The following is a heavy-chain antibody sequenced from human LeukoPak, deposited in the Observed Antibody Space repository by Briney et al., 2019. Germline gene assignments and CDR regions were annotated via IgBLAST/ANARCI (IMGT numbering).Heavy chain of an antibody. V-gene: IGHV4-39*01. CDR2: IYYSGST. D-gene: IGHD2-21*02. CDR3: ARAVTVYYFDY. Sequence: PSQTLSLTCTVSGGSISSGSYYWGWIRQPPGKGLEWIGSIYYSGSTYYNPSLKSRVTISVDTSKNQFSLKLSSVTAADTAVYYCARAVTVYYFDYWGQGTLVTVSS. J-gene: IGHJ4*02. CDR1: GGSISSGSYY.